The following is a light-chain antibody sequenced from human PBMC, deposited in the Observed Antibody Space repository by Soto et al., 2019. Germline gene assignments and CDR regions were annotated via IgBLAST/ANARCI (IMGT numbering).Light chain of an antibody. CDR3: QQSYRNPRT. Sequence: DIPMTQSPSSLSASVGDRVTITCRASQSISSYLNWYQQKPGKAPKLLMYAASSLQSGVPSRFSGSGSGTDFTLTISSLQPEDFATYYCQQSYRNPRTFGQGTKLEIK. CDR1: QSISSY. J-gene: IGKJ2*01. V-gene: IGKV1-39*01. CDR2: AAS.